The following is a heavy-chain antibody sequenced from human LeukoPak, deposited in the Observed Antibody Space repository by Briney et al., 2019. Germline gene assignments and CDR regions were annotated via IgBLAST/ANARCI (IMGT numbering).Heavy chain of an antibody. J-gene: IGHJ4*02. CDR2: IYSGGST. V-gene: IGHV3-53*01. Sequence: GGSLRLSCAASGFTVSSNYMSWVRQAPGKGLEWVSVIYSGGSTYYADSVKGRFTISRDNSKNTLYLQMNSLRAEDTAVYYCAKELDYGDYVGLDYWGQGTLVTVSS. CDR3: AKELDYGDYVGLDY. D-gene: IGHD4-17*01. CDR1: GFTVSSNY.